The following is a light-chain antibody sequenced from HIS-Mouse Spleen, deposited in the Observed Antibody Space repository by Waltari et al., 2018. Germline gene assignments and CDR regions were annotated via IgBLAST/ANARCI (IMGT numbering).Light chain of an antibody. V-gene: IGLV1-47*01. CDR1: RSNSGSNY. J-gene: IGLJ3*02. CDR2: RNN. CDR3: AAWDDSLSGPV. Sequence: QSVLTQPPSASGTPGQRVTISCSGSRSNSGSNYVYWYQQLPGTAPKLLIYRNNPRPSGVPDRFSGSKSGTSASLAISGLRSEDEADYYCAAWDDSLSGPVFGGGTKLTVL.